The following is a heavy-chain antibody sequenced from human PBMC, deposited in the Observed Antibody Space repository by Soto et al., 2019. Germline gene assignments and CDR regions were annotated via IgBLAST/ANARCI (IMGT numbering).Heavy chain of an antibody. Sequence: GGSLRLSCAASGFTFSSYGMHWVRQAPGKGLEWVAVISYDGSNKYYADSVKGRFTISRDNSKNTLYLQMNSLRAEDTAVYYCAKDSRDIVVVVAATRDYYYYMAVWGKGTTVTVSS. CDR3: AKDSRDIVVVVAATRDYYYYMAV. D-gene: IGHD2-15*01. V-gene: IGHV3-30*18. CDR2: ISYDGSNK. CDR1: GFTFSSYG. J-gene: IGHJ6*03.